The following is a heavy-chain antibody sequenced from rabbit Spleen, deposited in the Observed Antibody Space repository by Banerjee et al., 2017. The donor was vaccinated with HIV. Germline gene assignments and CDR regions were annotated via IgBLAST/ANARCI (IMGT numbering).Heavy chain of an antibody. D-gene: IGHD6-1*01. CDR2: AYAGSSSGFP. CDR3: ARDPVRSFSSYGMAL. CDR1: GFSFNSGYD. J-gene: IGHJ6*01. V-gene: IGHV1S40*01. Sequence: QSLEESGGDLVKPGASLTLTCKASGFSFNSGYDMCWVRQAPGKGLEWVACAYAGSSSGFPSSATGGKGRSPCSKTPSTPVILQMPILTVGDTAPYFCARDPVRSFSSYGMALWGKGPSSPS.